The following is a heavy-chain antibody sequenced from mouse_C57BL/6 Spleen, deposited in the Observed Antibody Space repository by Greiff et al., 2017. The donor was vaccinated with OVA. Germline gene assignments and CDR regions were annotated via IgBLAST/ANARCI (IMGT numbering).Heavy chain of an antibody. CDR2: ISDGGSYT. CDR3: ARDLGYFDY. V-gene: IGHV5-4*01. J-gene: IGHJ2*01. Sequence: EVQVVESGGGLVKPGGSLKLSCAASGFTFSSYAMSWVRQTPEKRLEWVATISDGGSYTYYPDNVKGRFTISRDNAKNNLYLQMRHLKSEDTAMYYCARDLGYFDYWGQGTTLTVSS. CDR1: GFTFSSYA. D-gene: IGHD3-3*01.